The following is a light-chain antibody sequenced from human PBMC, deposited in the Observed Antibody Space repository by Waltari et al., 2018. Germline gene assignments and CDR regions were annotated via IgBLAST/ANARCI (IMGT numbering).Light chain of an antibody. CDR2: DVS. Sequence: QSALTQPASVSGSPGQSITISCTGTSSDVGVYHYVSWYQQHPGQAPKLMIYDVSNRPSGVSNRFSGSKSGNTASLTISGLQAEDEADYYCSSYTSSSTRLVFGTGTKVTVL. V-gene: IGLV2-14*03. CDR3: SSYTSSSTRLV. CDR1: SSDVGVYHY. J-gene: IGLJ1*01.